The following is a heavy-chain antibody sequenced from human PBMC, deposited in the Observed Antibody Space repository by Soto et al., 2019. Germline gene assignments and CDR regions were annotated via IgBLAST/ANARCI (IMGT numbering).Heavy chain of an antibody. Sequence: SETLSLTCAVYGGSFSGYYWSWIRQPPGKGLEWIGEINHSGSTNYNPSLKSRVTISVDTSKNQFSLKLSSVTAADTAVYYCARVPHYYGSGSYYRNWFDPWGQGTLVTVS. CDR2: INHSGST. CDR1: GGSFSGYY. D-gene: IGHD3-10*01. V-gene: IGHV4-34*01. J-gene: IGHJ5*02. CDR3: ARVPHYYGSGSYYRNWFDP.